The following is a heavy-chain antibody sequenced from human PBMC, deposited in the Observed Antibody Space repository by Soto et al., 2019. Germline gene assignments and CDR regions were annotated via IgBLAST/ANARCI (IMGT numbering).Heavy chain of an antibody. J-gene: IGHJ6*02. Sequence: GESLKISCKGSGYSFTSYWIGWVRQMPGKGLEWMGIIYPGDSDTRYSPSFQGQVTISADKSISTAYLQWSSLKASDTAIYYCARTAAPPKSYYGVDAWGQGTTITVSS. CDR3: ARTAAPPKSYYGVDA. CDR2: IYPGDSDT. D-gene: IGHD6-25*01. CDR1: GYSFTSYW. V-gene: IGHV5-51*01.